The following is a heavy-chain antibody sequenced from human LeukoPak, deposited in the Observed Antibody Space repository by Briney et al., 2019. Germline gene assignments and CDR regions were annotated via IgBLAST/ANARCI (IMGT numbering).Heavy chain of an antibody. CDR1: GFTVSSNY. D-gene: IGHD3-9*01. Sequence: GGSLRLSCAAPGFTVSSNYMSWVRQAPGKGLEWVSGIYSGGSTYYADSVKGRFTISRDNSKNTLYLQMNSLRAEDTAVYYCARDSDWAYFDYWGQGTLVTVSS. CDR3: ARDSDWAYFDY. CDR2: IYSGGST. V-gene: IGHV3-66*02. J-gene: IGHJ4*02.